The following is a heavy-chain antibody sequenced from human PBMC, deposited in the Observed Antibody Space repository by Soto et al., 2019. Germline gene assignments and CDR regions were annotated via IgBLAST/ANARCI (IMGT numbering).Heavy chain of an antibody. V-gene: IGHV4-61*01. CDR1: GGSVSSGSYY. J-gene: IGHJ3*02. D-gene: IGHD2-15*01. Sequence: QVQLQESGPGLVKPSETLSLTCTVSGGSVSSGSYYWGWIRQPPGKGLEWIGYIYYSGSTNYNPSLKSRVTISVDTSKNQFSLKLSSVTAADTAVYYCASRYCSGGSCYSRAFDIWGQGTMVTVSS. CDR2: IYYSGST. CDR3: ASRYCSGGSCYSRAFDI.